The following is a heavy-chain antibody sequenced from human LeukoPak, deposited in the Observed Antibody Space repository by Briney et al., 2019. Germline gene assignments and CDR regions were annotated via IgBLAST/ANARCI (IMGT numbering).Heavy chain of an antibody. CDR2: INPNSGGT. J-gene: IGHJ4*02. CDR3: ARDRVVGAYFDY. V-gene: IGHV1-2*02. CDR1: GYTFTGYY. D-gene: IGHD1-26*01. Sequence: ASVKVSCKASGYTFTGYYMHWVRQAPGQGLEWMGWINPNSGGTNYAQKFQGRVTMTRDTSISTDYMELSRVRSDDTAVYYCARDRVVGAYFDYWGQGTLVTVSS.